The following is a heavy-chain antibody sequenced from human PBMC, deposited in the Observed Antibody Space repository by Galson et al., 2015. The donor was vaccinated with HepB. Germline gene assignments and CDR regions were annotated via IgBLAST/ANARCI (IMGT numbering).Heavy chain of an antibody. D-gene: IGHD1/OR15-1a*01. CDR1: GFTSYY. Sequence: SVKVSCKASGFTSYYIHWVRQAPGQGLEWMGIINPGGGSTTYAHKFQGRVAMTRDTSTSTVFMELSSLRSEDTAVYYCATKNKNAFDIWGRGTTVTVSS. J-gene: IGHJ3*02. CDR3: ATKNKNAFDI. V-gene: IGHV1-46*03. CDR2: INPGGGST.